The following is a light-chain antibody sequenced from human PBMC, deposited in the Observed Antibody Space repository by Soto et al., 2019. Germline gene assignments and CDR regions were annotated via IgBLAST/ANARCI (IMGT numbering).Light chain of an antibody. Sequence: DIQMTQSPSSLSESAGDRVTIPCRASQAISTYLNWYQQKPGKAPKLLIYAASSLQSGVPSRFSGSGSETDFTLTISSLQPEDFATYSCQQSYSTTWTFGQGTKVDI. CDR2: AAS. CDR3: QQSYSTTWT. V-gene: IGKV1-39*01. J-gene: IGKJ1*01. CDR1: QAISTY.